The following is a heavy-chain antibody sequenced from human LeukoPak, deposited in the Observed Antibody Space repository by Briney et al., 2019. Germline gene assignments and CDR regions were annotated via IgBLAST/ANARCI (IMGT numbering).Heavy chain of an antibody. V-gene: IGHV4-39*07. J-gene: IGHJ2*01. CDR1: GGSISSSSYY. CDR3: ARTGDRFNWYFDL. D-gene: IGHD7-27*01. Sequence: SETLSLTCTVSGGSISSSSYYWGWIRQPPGKGLEWIGSIYYSGSTYYNPSLKSRVTISVDTSKNQFSLKLSSVTAADTAVYYCARTGDRFNWYFDLWGRGTLVTVSS. CDR2: IYYSGST.